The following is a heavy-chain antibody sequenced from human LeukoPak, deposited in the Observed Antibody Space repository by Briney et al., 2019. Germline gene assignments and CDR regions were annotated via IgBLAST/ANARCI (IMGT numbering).Heavy chain of an antibody. CDR2: MYTGGTT. CDR1: GFTVSGTH. J-gene: IGHJ4*02. Sequence: GGSLRLSCAATGFTVSGTHTSWVRQAPGKGLEWVSAMYTGGTTYYADSVAGRFTVSRDNSKNTLYLHMNSLRVEDTAVYYCAKDEATSGGGLASWGQGTLVSVSS. CDR3: AKDEATSGGGLAS. D-gene: IGHD3-16*01. V-gene: IGHV3-53*01.